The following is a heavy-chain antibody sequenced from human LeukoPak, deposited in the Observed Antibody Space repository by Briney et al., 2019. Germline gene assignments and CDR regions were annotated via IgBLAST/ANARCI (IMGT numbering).Heavy chain of an antibody. CDR2: ISYDGSNK. CDR3: ARDSSSGWYYFDY. V-gene: IGHV3-30-3*01. CDR1: GFTFSSYA. Sequence: PGRSLRLSCAASGFTFSSYAMHWVRQAPGKGLEWVAVISYDGSNKYYADSVKGRFTISRDNSKNTLYLQMNSLRAEGTAVYYCARDSSSGWYYFDYWGQGTLVTVSS. J-gene: IGHJ4*02. D-gene: IGHD6-19*01.